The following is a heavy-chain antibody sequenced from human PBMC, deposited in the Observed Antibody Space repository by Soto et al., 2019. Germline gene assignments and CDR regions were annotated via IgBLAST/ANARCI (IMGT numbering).Heavy chain of an antibody. J-gene: IGHJ5*02. CDR3: ARWPWGIGIPARLGFDP. CDR1: GGSISSYY. Sequence: PSETLSLTCTVSGGSISSYYWSWIRQPPGKGLEWIGYIYYSGSTNYNPSLKSRVTISVDTSKNQFSLKLSSVTAADTAVYYCARWPWGIGIPARLGFDPWGQETLVTV. CDR2: IYYSGST. V-gene: IGHV4-59*01. D-gene: IGHD6-6*01.